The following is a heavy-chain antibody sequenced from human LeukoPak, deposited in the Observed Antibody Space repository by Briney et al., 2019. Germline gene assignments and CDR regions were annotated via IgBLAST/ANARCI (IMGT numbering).Heavy chain of an antibody. V-gene: IGHV3-23*01. CDR1: GFTFSSYA. D-gene: IGHD7-27*01. CDR2: ISGSGGGGT. J-gene: IGHJ3*01. Sequence: GGSLRLSCAASGFTFSSYAMSWVRQAPGKGLEWVSAISGSGGGGTYYAASVKGRFTISRDNSKESLYLQMNSLRDEDTAVYYCAREDDSWGPNNLDLWGQGTMVTVSS. CDR3: AREDDSWGPNNLDL.